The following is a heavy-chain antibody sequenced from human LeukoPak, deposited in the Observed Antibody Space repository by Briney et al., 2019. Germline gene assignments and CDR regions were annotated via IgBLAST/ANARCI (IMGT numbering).Heavy chain of an antibody. Sequence: PGSSLRLSCAASGFPFSGSGMHWVRQAPGKGLEWVAVIWYDGSHQYYADSVKGRFTISRDNSKNTLDLQMNSLRAEDTAVYYCAKDGGRADYYFDYWGQGTLVTVSS. CDR1: GFPFSGSG. D-gene: IGHD3-16*01. CDR2: IWYDGSHQ. V-gene: IGHV3-33*06. CDR3: AKDGGRADYYFDY. J-gene: IGHJ4*02.